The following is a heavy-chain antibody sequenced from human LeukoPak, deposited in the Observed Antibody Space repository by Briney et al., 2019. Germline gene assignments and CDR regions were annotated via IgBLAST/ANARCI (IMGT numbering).Heavy chain of an antibody. Sequence: GASVKVSCKTSGYTFTGYYLHWVRQAPGQRPEWMGRIDPDSGGTHYGQKFQGRVTVTRDTSITTVHMELSGLTSDDTAVYYCARVPGPYTTSRFDFWGQGTQVTVSS. V-gene: IGHV1-2*02. CDR2: IDPDSGGT. D-gene: IGHD2-2*02. J-gene: IGHJ4*02. CDR1: GYTFTGYY. CDR3: ARVPGPYTTSRFDF.